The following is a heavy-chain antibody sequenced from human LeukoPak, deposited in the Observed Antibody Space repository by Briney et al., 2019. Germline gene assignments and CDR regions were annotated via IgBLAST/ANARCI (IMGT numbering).Heavy chain of an antibody. Sequence: PGGSLRLSCAASGFTFSSYSMNWVRQAPGKGLEWVSSISSSSSYIYYADSVKGRFTISRDNAKNSLYLQMNSLRAEDTAVYYCARDDSSGWGYYYYYGMDVWGQGTTVTVSS. CDR3: ARDDSSGWGYYYYYGMDV. D-gene: IGHD6-19*01. CDR1: GFTFSSYS. J-gene: IGHJ6*02. V-gene: IGHV3-21*01. CDR2: ISSSSSYI.